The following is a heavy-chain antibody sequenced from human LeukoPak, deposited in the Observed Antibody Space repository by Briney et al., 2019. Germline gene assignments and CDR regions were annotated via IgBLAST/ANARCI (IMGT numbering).Heavy chain of an antibody. V-gene: IGHV4-39*01. J-gene: IGHJ5*02. CDR3: ARRVATAYNWFDP. Sequence: SETLSLTCTVSGGSISSSSYYWGWIRQSPGKGLEWIGSIYYSGSTYYNPSLKSRATISVDTSKNQFSLKLSSVTAADTAVYYCARRVATAYNWFDPWGQGTLVTVSS. CDR2: IYYSGST. D-gene: IGHD5-12*01. CDR1: GGSISSSSYY.